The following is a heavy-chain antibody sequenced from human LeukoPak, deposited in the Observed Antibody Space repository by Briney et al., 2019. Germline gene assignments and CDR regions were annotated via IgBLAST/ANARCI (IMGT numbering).Heavy chain of an antibody. V-gene: IGHV3-7*01. D-gene: IGHD5-24*01. J-gene: IGHJ4*02. CDR3: ARDRGDGYNYRSPFDS. CDR2: IDEGGSGK. Sequence: GESLRLSCAASGFLFNKYWMSWVRQAPGKGLEWVGNIDEGGSGKWYVDSVKGRFTMSRDNAKNSLFLEMNSLRVEDTAIYYCARDRGDGYNYRSPFDSWGQGTLVTVSS. CDR1: GFLFNKYW.